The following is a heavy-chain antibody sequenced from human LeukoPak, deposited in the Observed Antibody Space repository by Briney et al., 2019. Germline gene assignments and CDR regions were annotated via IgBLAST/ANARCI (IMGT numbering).Heavy chain of an antibody. V-gene: IGHV4-4*02. Sequence: SGTLSLTCAVSGGSISGSNWWSWVRQPPGKGLEWIGEIYHSGSTNYNPSLKSRVAISVDTSKNQFSLKLSSVTAADTAVYYCARQSGYYYYYYYMDVWGKGTTVTISS. J-gene: IGHJ6*03. CDR2: IYHSGST. D-gene: IGHD3-22*01. CDR3: ARQSGYYYYYYYMDV. CDR1: GGSISGSNW.